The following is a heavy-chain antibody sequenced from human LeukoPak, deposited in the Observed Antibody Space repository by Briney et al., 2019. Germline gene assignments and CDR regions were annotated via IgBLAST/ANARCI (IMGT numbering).Heavy chain of an antibody. V-gene: IGHV1-2*02. CDR3: ARGYYYDSSGLGY. D-gene: IGHD3-22*01. J-gene: IGHJ4*02. Sequence: VASVKVSCKASGCTFTGYYMHWVRQAPGQGLEWMGWINPNSGGTNYAQKFQGRVTMTRDTSISTAYMELSRLRSDDTAVYYCARGYYYDSSGLGYWGQGTLVTVSS. CDR1: GCTFTGYY. CDR2: INPNSGGT.